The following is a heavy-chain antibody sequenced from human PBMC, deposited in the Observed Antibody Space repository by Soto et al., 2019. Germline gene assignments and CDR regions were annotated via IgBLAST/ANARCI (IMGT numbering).Heavy chain of an antibody. CDR3: ARDLDTAMATLPYYYYGMDV. V-gene: IGHV1-2*02. Sequence: AASVKVSCKASGYTFTGYYMHWLRQSPGQGLEWMGWINPNSGGTNYAQKFQGRVTMTRDTSISTAYMELSRLRSDDTAVYYCARDLDTAMATLPYYYYGMDVWGQGTTVTVSS. J-gene: IGHJ6*02. CDR2: INPNSGGT. D-gene: IGHD5-18*01. CDR1: GYTFTGYY.